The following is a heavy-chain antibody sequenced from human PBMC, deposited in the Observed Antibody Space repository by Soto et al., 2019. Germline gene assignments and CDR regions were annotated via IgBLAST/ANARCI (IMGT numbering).Heavy chain of an antibody. J-gene: IGHJ4*02. CDR1: GGSISSGDYY. CDR2: IYYSGST. V-gene: IGHV4-30-4*01. D-gene: IGHD3-22*01. CDR3: ARTDSSGSLDY. Sequence: SETLSLTCTVSGGSISSGDYYWSWIRQPPGKGLEWIGYIYYSGSTYYDPSLKSRVTISVDTSKNQFSLKLSSVTAADTAVYYCARTDSSGSLDYWGQGTLVTVSS.